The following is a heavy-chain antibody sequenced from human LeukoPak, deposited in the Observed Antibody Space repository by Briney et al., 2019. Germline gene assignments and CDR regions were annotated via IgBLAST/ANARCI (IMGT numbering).Heavy chain of an antibody. CDR2: VSWDGGYT. Sequence: GGSLRLSCAASGFTFDDYAMHWVRQAPGKGLEWVSLVSWDGGYTYYADSVKGRFTISRDNNKNSLYPQMNSLRVDDTALYYCGKDMYSVAAGRGADHWGQGTLVTVSS. J-gene: IGHJ4*02. CDR3: GKDMYSVAAGRGADH. D-gene: IGHD6-13*01. CDR1: GFTFDDYA. V-gene: IGHV3-43D*04.